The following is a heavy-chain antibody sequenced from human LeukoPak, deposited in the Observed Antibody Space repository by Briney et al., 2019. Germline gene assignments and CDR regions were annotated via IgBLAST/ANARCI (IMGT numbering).Heavy chain of an antibody. J-gene: IGHJ4*02. CDR1: GFTFDSYA. V-gene: IGHV3-23*01. D-gene: IGHD7-27*01. Sequence: GGSLRLSCAASGFTFDSYAMSWVRQAPGKGLEWVSTISGSGDSTFYAGSVKGRFPISRDNSKNTVYLQMNSLGAEDTAVYFCAKSGGGNWGFESWGQGALVTVSS. CDR3: AKSGGGNWGFES. CDR2: ISGSGDST.